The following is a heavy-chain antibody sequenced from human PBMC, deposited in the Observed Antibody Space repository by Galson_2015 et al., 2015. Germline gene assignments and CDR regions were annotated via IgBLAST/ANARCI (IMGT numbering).Heavy chain of an antibody. V-gene: IGHV4-30-4*07. CDR3: ARATPLYRAFDY. Sequence: GKGLEWIGYIYYSGSTYYNPSLESRVTISIDRSKNQFSLKLNSVTAADAAVYYCARATPLYRAFDYWGQGTLVTVSS. D-gene: IGHD3-16*02. CDR2: IYYSGST. J-gene: IGHJ4*02.